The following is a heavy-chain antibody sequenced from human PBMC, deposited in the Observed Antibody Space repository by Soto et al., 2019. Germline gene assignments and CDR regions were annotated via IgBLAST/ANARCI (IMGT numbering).Heavy chain of an antibody. V-gene: IGHV2-5*02. Sequence: SGPTLVNPTQTLTLTCTFSGFSLSTSGVGVGWIRQPPGKALEWLALIYWDDDKRYSPSLKSRLTITKDTSKNQVVLTMTNMDPVDTAKYYCARRYCSGGSCYSFFSRNDLNFYNCGQGTLVTVSS. D-gene: IGHD2-15*01. CDR1: GFSLSTSGVG. CDR3: ARRYCSGGSCYSFFSRNDLNFYN. J-gene: IGHJ4*02. CDR2: IYWDDDK.